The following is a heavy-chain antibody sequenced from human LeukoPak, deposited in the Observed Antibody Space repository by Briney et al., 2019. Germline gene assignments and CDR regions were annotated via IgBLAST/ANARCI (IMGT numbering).Heavy chain of an antibody. J-gene: IGHJ4*02. Sequence: SETLSLTCTVSGGSISSYYWSWIRQPPGKGLEWIGYIYYSGSTNYNPSLKSRVTISVDTSKNQFSLKLSSVTAADTAVYYCASGQIVGAALDYWGQGTLVTVSS. CDR2: IYYSGST. CDR3: ASGQIVGAALDY. CDR1: GGSISSYY. V-gene: IGHV4-59*12. D-gene: IGHD1-26*01.